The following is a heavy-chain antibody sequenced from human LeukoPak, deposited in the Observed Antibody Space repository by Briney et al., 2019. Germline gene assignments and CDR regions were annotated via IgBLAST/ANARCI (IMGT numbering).Heavy chain of an antibody. CDR1: GYTFTSYG. Sequence: ASVKVSCKASGYTFTSYGISWVRQAPGQGLEWMGWISAYNGNTNYAQKLQGRVTMTTDTSTSTAYMELRSLRSDDTAVYYCARNFDPNAYCSSTSCPVYYFDYWGQGTLVTVSS. CDR2: ISAYNGNT. V-gene: IGHV1-18*01. J-gene: IGHJ4*02. D-gene: IGHD2-2*01. CDR3: ARNFDPNAYCSSTSCPVYYFDY.